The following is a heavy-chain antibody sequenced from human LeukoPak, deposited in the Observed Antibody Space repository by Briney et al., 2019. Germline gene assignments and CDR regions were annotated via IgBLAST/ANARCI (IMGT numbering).Heavy chain of an antibody. CDR3: AGEGAYINYGSYYGMDF. CDR2: INPNSGGT. D-gene: IGHD4-11*01. V-gene: IGHV1-2*02. Sequence: ASVKVSCKASGYTFTGYYMHWVRQAPGQGLEWMGWINPNSGGTNYAQKFQGRVTMTRDTSISTAYMELSRLRSDDTAVYYCAGEGAYINYGSYYGMDFWGQGTTVTVSS. J-gene: IGHJ6*02. CDR1: GYTFTGYY.